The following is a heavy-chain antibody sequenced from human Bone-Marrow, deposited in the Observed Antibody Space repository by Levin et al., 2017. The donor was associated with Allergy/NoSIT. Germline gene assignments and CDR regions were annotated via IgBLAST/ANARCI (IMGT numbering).Heavy chain of an antibody. D-gene: IGHD4-17*01. CDR2: IYYSGST. CDR3: ARHSTTVTTVAFFDY. CDR1: GGSISSSSYY. J-gene: IGHJ4*02. V-gene: IGHV4-39*01. Sequence: SETLSLTCTVSGGSISSSSYYWGWIRQPPGKGLEWIGSIYYSGSTYYNPSLKSRVTISVDTSKNQFSLKLSSVTAADTAVYYCARHSTTVTTVAFFDYWGQGTLVTVSS.